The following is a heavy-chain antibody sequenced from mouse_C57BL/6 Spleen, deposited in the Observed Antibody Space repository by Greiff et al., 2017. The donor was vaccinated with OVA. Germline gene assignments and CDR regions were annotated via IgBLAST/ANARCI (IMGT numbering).Heavy chain of an antibody. CDR2: INPNYGTT. CDR3: ARDAVVAPYYYAMDY. J-gene: IGHJ4*01. V-gene: IGHV1-39*01. Sequence: VQLKESGPELVKPGASVKISCKASGYSFTDYNMNWVKQSNGKSLEWIGVINPNYGTTSYNQKFKGKATLTVDQSSSTAYMQLNSLTSEDSAVYYCARDAVVAPYYYAMDYWGQGTSVTVSS. CDR1: GYSFTDYN. D-gene: IGHD1-1*01.